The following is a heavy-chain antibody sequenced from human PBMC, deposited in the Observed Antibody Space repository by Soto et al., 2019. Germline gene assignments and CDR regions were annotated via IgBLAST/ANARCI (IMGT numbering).Heavy chain of an antibody. CDR3: ARGGSSGYDY. D-gene: IGHD6-19*01. J-gene: IGHJ4*02. Sequence: SQTLSLTCAISGDSVSSNSAAWNWVRQSPSRGLEWLGRTYYRSKWYNDYEVSVRSRITVNPDTSKNKFTLQMNSVTHEDTAVYYCARGGSSGYDYWAQGTLVTVSS. CDR2: TYYRSKWYN. CDR1: GDSVSSNSAA. V-gene: IGHV6-1*01.